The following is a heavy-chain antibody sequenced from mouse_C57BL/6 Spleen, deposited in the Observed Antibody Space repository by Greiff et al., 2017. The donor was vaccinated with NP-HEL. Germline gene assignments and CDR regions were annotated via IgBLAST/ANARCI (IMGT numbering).Heavy chain of an antibody. CDR1: GFNIKNTY. CDR2: IDPANGNH. CDR3: SRSDYYGSSYGYFDY. Sequence: EVQLQQSVAELVRPGASVKLSCTASGFNIKNTYMHWVKQRPEQGLEWIGRIDPANGNHKYAQKFQGKATITSDTSSNTSYLQLISLTSEDTALYYCSRSDYYGSSYGYFDYWGQGTTLTVSS. V-gene: IGHV14-3*01. J-gene: IGHJ2*01. D-gene: IGHD1-1*01.